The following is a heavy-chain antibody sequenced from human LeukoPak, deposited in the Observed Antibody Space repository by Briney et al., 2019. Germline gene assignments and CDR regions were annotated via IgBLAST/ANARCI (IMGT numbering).Heavy chain of an antibody. Sequence: SETLSLTCSVSGGSVNSGTYYWSWIRQPPGKGLEWIGNIYYSGSAYYNPSLKSRVTMSVDTSRNQFSLKLSSVTAADTAVYYCARKPIVNSAWYYFDYWGQGTLVTVSS. CDR3: ARKPIVNSAWYYFDY. D-gene: IGHD3-22*01. V-gene: IGHV4-39*07. J-gene: IGHJ4*02. CDR2: IYYSGSA. CDR1: GGSVNSGTYY.